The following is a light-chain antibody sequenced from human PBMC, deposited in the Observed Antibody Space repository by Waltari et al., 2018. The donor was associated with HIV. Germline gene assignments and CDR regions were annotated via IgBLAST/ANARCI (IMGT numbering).Light chain of an antibody. V-gene: IGLV1-40*01. J-gene: IGLJ1*01. CDR2: ATS. CDR1: NSNIGAAYD. CDR3: QSYDSSLRGGV. Sequence: QSVLTQPPSVSGAPGQRVTISCTGSNSNIGAAYDVHWYQQFPGTAPKVLIYATSNRPSGVPDRFSGSKSGTSASPAITGLQAEDEADYYCQSYDSSLRGGVFGTGTKVTVL.